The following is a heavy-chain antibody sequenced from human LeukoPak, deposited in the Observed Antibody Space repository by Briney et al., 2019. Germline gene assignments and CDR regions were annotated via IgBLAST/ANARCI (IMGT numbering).Heavy chain of an antibody. Sequence: PSGTLSPTCAVYGGSFSGYYWSWIRQPPGKGLEWIGEINHSGSTNYNPSLKSRVTISVDTSKNQFSLKLSSVTAADTAVYYCASRNSSGFDYWGQGTLVTVSS. CDR2: INHSGST. D-gene: IGHD6-19*01. CDR1: GGSFSGYY. CDR3: ASRNSSGFDY. J-gene: IGHJ4*02. V-gene: IGHV4-34*01.